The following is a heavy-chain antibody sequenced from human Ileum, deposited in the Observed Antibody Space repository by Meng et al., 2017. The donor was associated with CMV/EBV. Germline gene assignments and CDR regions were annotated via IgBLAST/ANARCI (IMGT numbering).Heavy chain of an antibody. J-gene: IGHJ6*02. CDR3: ARGDIVVVPAAIWFYYYGMDV. V-gene: IGHV1-69*05. D-gene: IGHD2-2*02. Sequence: SVKVSCKASGGTFSSYAISWVRQAPGQGLEWMGGIIPIFGTANYAQKFQGRVTITTDESTSTAYMELSSLRSEDTAVYYCARGDIVVVPAAIWFYYYGMDVWGQGTTVTVSS. CDR1: GGTFSSYA. CDR2: IIPIFGTA.